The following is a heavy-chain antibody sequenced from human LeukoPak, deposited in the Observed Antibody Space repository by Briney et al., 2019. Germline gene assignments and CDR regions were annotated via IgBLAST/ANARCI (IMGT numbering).Heavy chain of an antibody. Sequence: GASVKVSCKASGYTFTSYGISWVRQAPGQGLEWMGWISAYNGNTNYAQKLQGRVTMTTDTSTSTAYMELRSLRSDDTAVHYCARGDYGSGSYYVPHGMDVWGQGTTVTVSS. D-gene: IGHD3-10*01. CDR2: ISAYNGNT. V-gene: IGHV1-18*01. J-gene: IGHJ6*02. CDR1: GYTFTSYG. CDR3: ARGDYGSGSYYVPHGMDV.